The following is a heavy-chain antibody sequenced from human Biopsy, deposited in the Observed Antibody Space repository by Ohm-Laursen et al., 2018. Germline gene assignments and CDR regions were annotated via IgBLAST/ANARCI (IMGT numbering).Heavy chain of an antibody. CDR2: IVVGSGHT. CDR1: GFTFSSSA. Sequence: SVKVSCKASGFTFSSSAVQWVRQACGQRLEWIGWIVVGSGHTNYAQKFQERVTITRDMSTSTAYMELTSLRSEDTAVYYCAATSTLYYYYYAMDVWDQGTTITVSS. J-gene: IGHJ6*02. V-gene: IGHV1-58*01. CDR3: AATSTLYYYYYAMDV.